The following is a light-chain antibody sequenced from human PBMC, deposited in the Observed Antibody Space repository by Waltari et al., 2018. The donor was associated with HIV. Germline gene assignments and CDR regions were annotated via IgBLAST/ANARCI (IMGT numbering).Light chain of an antibody. CDR1: HIVTSNS. V-gene: IGKV3D-7*01. CDR3: QQNDYSPFN. J-gene: IGKJ3*01. CDR2: GAS. Sequence: EIVLTQSPATLSLSPGERATLSCRASHIVTSNSMSWYQQKPGRAPRLLIYGASIRASDIPARFIGSGSGTDFTLTIARLEPEDFAVYFCQQNDYSPFNFGPGTKV.